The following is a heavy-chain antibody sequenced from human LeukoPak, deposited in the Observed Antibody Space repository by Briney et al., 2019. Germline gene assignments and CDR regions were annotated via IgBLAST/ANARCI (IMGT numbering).Heavy chain of an antibody. Sequence: SETLSLTCTVSGGSISSYYWSWIRQPPRKGLEWIGYIYDTGSTHYNPSLKSRVTISVDTSKNQFSLKLTSVTAADTAVYYCARARSSSIYYFDYWGQGTLVTVSS. J-gene: IGHJ4*02. CDR3: ARARSSSIYYFDY. CDR1: GGSISSYY. CDR2: IYDTGST. D-gene: IGHD6-13*01. V-gene: IGHV4-59*01.